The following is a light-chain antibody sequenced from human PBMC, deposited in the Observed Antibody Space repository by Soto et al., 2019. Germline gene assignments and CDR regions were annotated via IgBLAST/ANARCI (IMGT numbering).Light chain of an antibody. J-gene: IGKJ1*01. CDR2: DAS. CDR1: QSISSW. V-gene: IGKV1-5*01. Sequence: DIQMTQSPSTLSASVGDRVTITCRASQSISSWLAWYQQKPGKAPKLLIYDASSLESGVPSRFSGSGSGTEFTLTISSLQPDEFATYYCQQYNSYPWTFCQGTKVEIK. CDR3: QQYNSYPWT.